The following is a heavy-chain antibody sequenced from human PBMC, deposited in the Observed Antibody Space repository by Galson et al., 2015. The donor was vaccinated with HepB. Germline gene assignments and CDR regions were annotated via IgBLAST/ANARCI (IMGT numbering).Heavy chain of an antibody. V-gene: IGHV3-13*05. Sequence: SLRLSCAASGFTFDTYDMHWVRQAAGGGLEWVSGTDTPGNPYSPDSLRGRFTISRDNAKNSLYLQMNSLTGGGTAVYYCARARAGTHYLDYWGQGALVTVSS. D-gene: IGHD6-19*01. CDR2: TDTPGNP. CDR1: GFTFDTYD. J-gene: IGHJ4*02. CDR3: ARARAGTHYLDY.